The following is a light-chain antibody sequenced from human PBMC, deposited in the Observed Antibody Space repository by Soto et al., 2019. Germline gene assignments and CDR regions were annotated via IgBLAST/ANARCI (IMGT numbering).Light chain of an antibody. Sequence: EIVLTQSPGTLSLSPGKRATLSCRASQSVSSSYLAWYQQKPGQAPRLLIYGASSRATGIPDRFSGSGSGTDFTLTISRLEPEDFAVYYCQQYETFGQGTKVDIK. CDR1: QSVSSSY. CDR2: GAS. CDR3: QQYET. V-gene: IGKV3-20*01. J-gene: IGKJ1*01.